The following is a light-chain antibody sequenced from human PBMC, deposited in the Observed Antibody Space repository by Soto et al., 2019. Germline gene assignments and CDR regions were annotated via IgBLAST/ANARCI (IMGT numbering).Light chain of an antibody. V-gene: IGKV3-11*01. Sequence: EIVLTQSPPTLSLSPGERATPPCRASKSVRSYLAWYQQKPGQAPRLLIYDASNRATGIPARFSGSGSGTDFTLTISSLEPEDFAVYYCQQRSNWPGTFGQGTKVEIK. J-gene: IGKJ1*01. CDR1: KSVRSY. CDR3: QQRSNWPGT. CDR2: DAS.